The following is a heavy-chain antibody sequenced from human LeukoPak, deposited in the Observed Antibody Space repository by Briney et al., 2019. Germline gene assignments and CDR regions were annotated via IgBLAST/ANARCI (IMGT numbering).Heavy chain of an antibody. J-gene: IGHJ4*02. Sequence: GGPLRLSCAASGFTFSSYGMHWVRQAPGKGLEWVAVISYDGSNKYYADSVKGRFTISRDNSKNTLYLQMNSLRAEDTAVYYCAKGVLRDSSGPTNYWGQGTLVTVSS. V-gene: IGHV3-30*18. CDR3: AKGVLRDSSGPTNY. CDR1: GFTFSSYG. CDR2: ISYDGSNK. D-gene: IGHD3-22*01.